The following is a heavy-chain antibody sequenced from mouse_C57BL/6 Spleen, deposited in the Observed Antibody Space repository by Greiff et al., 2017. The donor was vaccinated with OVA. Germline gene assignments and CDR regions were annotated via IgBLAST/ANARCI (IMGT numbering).Heavy chain of an antibody. J-gene: IGHJ2*01. CDR2: IYPGDGDT. CDR3: AREGSYGKDYFDY. V-gene: IGHV1-80*01. CDR1: GYAFSSYW. Sequence: QVQLQQSGAELVKPGASVKISCKASGYAFSSYWMNWVKQRPGKGLEWIGQIYPGDGDTNYNGKFKGKATLTADKSSSTAYMQLSSLTSEDSAVYFCAREGSYGKDYFDYWGQGTTLTVSS. D-gene: IGHD1-1*02.